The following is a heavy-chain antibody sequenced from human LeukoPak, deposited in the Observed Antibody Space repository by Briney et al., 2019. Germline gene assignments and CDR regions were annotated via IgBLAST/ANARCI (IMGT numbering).Heavy chain of an antibody. J-gene: IGHJ3*02. Sequence: GRSLRLSCAASGFTFSSYAMHWVRQAPGKGLEWVAVISYDGSNKYYADSVKGRFTISRDNSKNTLYLQMNSLRAEDTAVYYCAKDRLGGSYYLGAFDIWGQGTMVTVSS. D-gene: IGHD1-26*01. CDR2: ISYDGSNK. V-gene: IGHV3-30*18. CDR3: AKDRLGGSYYLGAFDI. CDR1: GFTFSSYA.